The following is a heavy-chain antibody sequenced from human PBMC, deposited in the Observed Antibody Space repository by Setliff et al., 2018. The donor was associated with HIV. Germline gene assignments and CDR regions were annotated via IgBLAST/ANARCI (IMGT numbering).Heavy chain of an antibody. V-gene: IGHV3-48*01. Sequence: GGSLRLSCAASGFTFSSYSMNWVRQAPGKGLEWLSYISSSSSTIYYADSVKGRFTISRDNSKNTLYLQMNSLRAEDTAVYYCARSVIGYYYYGMDVWGQGTLVTVSS. CDR3: ARSVIGYYYYGMDV. CDR2: ISSSSSTI. J-gene: IGHJ6*02. D-gene: IGHD3-10*01. CDR1: GFTFSSYS.